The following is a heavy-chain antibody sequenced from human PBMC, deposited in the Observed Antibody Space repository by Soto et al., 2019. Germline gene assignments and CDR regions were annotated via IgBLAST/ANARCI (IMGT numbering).Heavy chain of an antibody. J-gene: IGHJ4*02. CDR1: GFTFSSYA. CDR3: AKASGTMVRGVIIGPPDY. Sequence: GGSLRLSCAASGFTFSSYAMSWVRQAPGKGLEWVSAISGSGGSTYYADSVKGRFTISRYNSKNTLYLQMNSLRAEDTAVYYCAKASGTMVRGVIIGPPDYWGQGTLVTVSS. V-gene: IGHV3-23*01. D-gene: IGHD3-10*01. CDR2: ISGSGGST.